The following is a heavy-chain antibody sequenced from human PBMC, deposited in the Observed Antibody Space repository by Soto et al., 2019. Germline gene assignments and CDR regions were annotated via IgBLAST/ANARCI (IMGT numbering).Heavy chain of an antibody. CDR3: SAYSSGWYPDH. CDR1: GFTFDDYA. Sequence: EVQLVESGGGLVQPGRSLRLSCAASGFTFDDYAMHWVRQAPGKGLEWVSGITWNSGKIGYADSVKGRFTISRDNAKNSVSLQMDSLRDEDTALYYCSAYSSGWYPDHWGQGTLVTVSS. J-gene: IGHJ5*02. CDR2: ITWNSGKI. V-gene: IGHV3-9*01. D-gene: IGHD6-19*01.